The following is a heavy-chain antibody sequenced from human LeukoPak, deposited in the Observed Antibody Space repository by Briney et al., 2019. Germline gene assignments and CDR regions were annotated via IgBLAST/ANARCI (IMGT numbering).Heavy chain of an antibody. CDR2: INPNSGGT. V-gene: IGHV1-2*02. Sequence: ASVKVSCKASGYTFTGYYMHWVRQAPGQGLEWMGWINPNSGGTNYAQKFQGRVTMTRDTSISTAYMELSRLRSDDTAVYYCARGGYYGSGSYYNFDYWGQGTLVTVSS. CDR1: GYTFTGYY. D-gene: IGHD3-10*01. J-gene: IGHJ4*02. CDR3: ARGGYYGSGSYYNFDY.